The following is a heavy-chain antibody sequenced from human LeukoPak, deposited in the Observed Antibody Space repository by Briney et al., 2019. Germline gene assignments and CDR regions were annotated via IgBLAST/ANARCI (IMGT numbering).Heavy chain of an antibody. Sequence: ASVKVSCMTSGGTFSSYAIYWVRQAPGQGLEWMGGIIPIFGTAHYAQKFQGRVTIIADESTGTAYMELRGLKSEDTAVYYCEVWVGDFSESDNWGQGTPVIVSS. V-gene: IGHV1-69*01. J-gene: IGHJ4*02. D-gene: IGHD3-10*01. CDR1: GGTFSSYA. CDR2: IIPIFGTA. CDR3: EVWVGDFSESDN.